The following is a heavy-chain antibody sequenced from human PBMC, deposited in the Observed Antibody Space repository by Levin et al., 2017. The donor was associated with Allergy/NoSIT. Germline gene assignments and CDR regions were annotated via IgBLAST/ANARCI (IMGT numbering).Heavy chain of an antibody. CDR1: GGSISSGGYS. J-gene: IGHJ4*02. D-gene: IGHD5-18*01. CDR2: IYLSGST. Sequence: SETLSLTCAVSGGSISSGGYSWSWIRQPPGKGLEWIGNIYLSGSTNDNPSLKSRVTMSVDRSKNQFSLKLSYVTAADTAVYYCASVSGYSYGYYFGYWGPGTLVTVSS. V-gene: IGHV4-30-2*01. CDR3: ASVSGYSYGYYFGY.